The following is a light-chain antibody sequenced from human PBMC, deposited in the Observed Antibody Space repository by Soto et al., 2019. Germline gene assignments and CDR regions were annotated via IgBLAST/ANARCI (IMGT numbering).Light chain of an antibody. CDR1: QSISNW. J-gene: IGKJ1*01. CDR3: QQYSGYSAT. Sequence: DIQMTQSPSTLSASVGDRVTITCRASQSISNWLAWYQQKPGKAPKVLIYKASSLESGVPSRFSGSGSGTEVTLTISSLQPDDLATYFCQQYSGYSATFGQGTRV. V-gene: IGKV1-5*03. CDR2: KAS.